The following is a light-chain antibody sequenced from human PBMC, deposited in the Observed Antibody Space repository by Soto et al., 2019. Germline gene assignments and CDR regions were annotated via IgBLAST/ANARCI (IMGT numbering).Light chain of an antibody. J-gene: IGKJ5*01. CDR3: QQYYSTPPT. CDR2: WAS. Sequence: DIVMTQSPDSLPVSLGERATINCKYSQSVLYSSNNKNYLAWYQQKPGQPPKLLIYWASARESGVPDRFSGSGSGTDFTLTISSLQAEDVAVYYCQQYYSTPPTFGQGTRLEIK. CDR1: QSVLYSSNNKNY. V-gene: IGKV4-1*01.